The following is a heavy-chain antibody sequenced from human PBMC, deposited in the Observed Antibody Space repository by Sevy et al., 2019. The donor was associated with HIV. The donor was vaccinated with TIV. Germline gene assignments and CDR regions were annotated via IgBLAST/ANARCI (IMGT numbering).Heavy chain of an antibody. CDR3: ARGSGAVVAGNYFDY. J-gene: IGHJ4*02. D-gene: IGHD6-19*01. CDR1: GFTFSSYN. V-gene: IGHV3-21*01. CDR2: ISSGNSYI. Sequence: GGSLRLSCAASGFTFSSYNINWVRQAPGKGLEWVSSISSGNSYIYYADSVKGRFTISRDNAKNSLYLHMNSLRAEDTAVYYCARGSGAVVAGNYFDYWGQGILVTVSS.